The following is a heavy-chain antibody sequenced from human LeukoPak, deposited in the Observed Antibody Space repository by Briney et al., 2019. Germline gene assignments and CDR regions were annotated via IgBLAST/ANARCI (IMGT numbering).Heavy chain of an antibody. D-gene: IGHD3-22*01. CDR2: INHSGST. CDR3: AARRTYYYDSSSYKSGLDY. CDR1: GGSFSGYY. Sequence: SETLSLTCAVYGGSFSGYYWSWIRQPPGKGQEWIGEINHSGSTNYNPSLKSRVTLSVDTSKNQFSLKLSSVTAADTAVYYCAARRTYYYDSSSYKSGLDYWGPGTLVTVSS. J-gene: IGHJ4*02. V-gene: IGHV4-34*01.